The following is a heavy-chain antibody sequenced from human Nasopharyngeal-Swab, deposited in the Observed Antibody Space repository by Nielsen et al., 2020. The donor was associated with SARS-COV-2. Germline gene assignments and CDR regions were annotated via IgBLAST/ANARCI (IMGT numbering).Heavy chain of an antibody. D-gene: IGHD6-19*01. CDR2: IDSDGGGT. J-gene: IGHJ4*02. V-gene: IGHV3-74*01. CDR3: ARSSRSPWLALSY. CDR1: GFTFSNYW. Sequence: GESLKISCATSGFTFSNYWMHWVRQAPGKGLVWVSHIDSDGGGTFYADSVKGRFTISRDNAKNTVYPQMNSLRDEDTAVYYCARSSRSPWLALSYWGQGTLVTVSA.